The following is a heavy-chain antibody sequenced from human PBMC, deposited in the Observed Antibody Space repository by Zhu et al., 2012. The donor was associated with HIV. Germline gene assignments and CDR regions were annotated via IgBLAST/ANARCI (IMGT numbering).Heavy chain of an antibody. Sequence: QVHLQQWGAGLLKPSETLSLTCAVYGGSFSGFYWSWIRQTPGKGLEWVGEINHSGITKYNPSLKSRVIISIDLSKNQFSLKMNSVTAADTAVYYCARPLISYDYGYLRAFDIVGPRDNGPPSLQ. J-gene: IGHJ3*02. CDR3: ARPLISYDYGYLRAFDI. V-gene: IGHV4-34*02. CDR1: GGSFSGFY. CDR2: INHSGIT. D-gene: IGHD5-18*01.